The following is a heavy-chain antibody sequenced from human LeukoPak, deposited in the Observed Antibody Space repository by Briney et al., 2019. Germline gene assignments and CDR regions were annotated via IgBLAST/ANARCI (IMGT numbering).Heavy chain of an antibody. CDR2: TNPNTGST. V-gene: IGHV1-8*01. D-gene: IGHD1-14*01. CDR1: GYTFTTYD. CDR3: ARGSTEVLY. J-gene: IGHJ4*02. Sequence: ASVKVSCKASGYTFTTYDINWVRQAPGQGLEWMGWTNPNTGSTGYAQKFQGRVTMTANTSISTVYMELSSLRSEDTAIYYCARGSTEVLYWGQGTLITVSS.